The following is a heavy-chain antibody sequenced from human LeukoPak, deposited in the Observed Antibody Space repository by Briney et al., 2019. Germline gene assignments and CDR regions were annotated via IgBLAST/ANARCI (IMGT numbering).Heavy chain of an antibody. J-gene: IGHJ5*02. D-gene: IGHD4-17*01. Sequence: GGSLRLSCAASGFTFSSYWMSWVRQAPGKGLEWVANIKQDGSEKYYVDSVKGRFSISRDNSKNTVFLQMNSLRADDTAVYYCARGRDGDYVNWYDPWGQGILVTVSS. CDR2: IKQDGSEK. CDR1: GFTFSSYW. V-gene: IGHV3-7*03. CDR3: ARGRDGDYVNWYDP.